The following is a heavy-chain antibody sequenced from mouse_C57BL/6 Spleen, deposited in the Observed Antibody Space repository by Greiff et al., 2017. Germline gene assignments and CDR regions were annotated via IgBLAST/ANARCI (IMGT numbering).Heavy chain of an antibody. D-gene: IGHD2-2*01. J-gene: IGHJ1*03. V-gene: IGHV2-2*01. CDR1: GFSLTSYG. CDR3: ASLAMVTTGSYWYFDV. CDR2: IWSGGST. Sequence: VQLQQSGPGLVQPSQSLSITCTVSGFSLTSYGVHWVRQSPGKGLEWLGVIWSGGSTDYNAAFISRLSISKDNSKSQVFFKMNSLQADDTAIYYCASLAMVTTGSYWYFDVWGTGTTVTVSS.